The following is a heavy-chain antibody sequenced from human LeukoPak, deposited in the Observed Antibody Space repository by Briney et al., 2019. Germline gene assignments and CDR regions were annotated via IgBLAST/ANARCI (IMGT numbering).Heavy chain of an antibody. CDR2: ISQYEGEK. V-gene: IGHV3-7*01. D-gene: IGHD6-19*01. CDR3: ARIAVRGHPRCSTGCYFES. Sequence: PGWSLRLSRVASTFAFINYLMDGFRQAPWKGLEGVANISQYEGEKYYASFVKGRFTIYRDNAKNSLYLQMNSLRAEEKAFYFCARIAVRGHPRCSTGCYFESWGQGPLVTVSS. J-gene: IGHJ4*02. CDR1: TFAFINYL.